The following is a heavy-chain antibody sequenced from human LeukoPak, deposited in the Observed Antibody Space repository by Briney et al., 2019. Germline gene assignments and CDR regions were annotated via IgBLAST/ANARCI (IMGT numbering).Heavy chain of an antibody. J-gene: IGHJ6*02. Sequence: SETLSLTCTVSGGSISSYYWSWIRQPPGKGLEWIGSIYYSGSTYYNPSLKSRVTISVDTSKNQFSLKLSSVTAADTAVYYCASGNYGMDVWGQGTTVTVSS. CDR3: ASGNYGMDV. CDR1: GGSISSYY. CDR2: IYYSGST. V-gene: IGHV4-59*12.